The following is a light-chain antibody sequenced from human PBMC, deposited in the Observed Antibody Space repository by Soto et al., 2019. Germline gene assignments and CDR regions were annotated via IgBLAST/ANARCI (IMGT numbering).Light chain of an antibody. CDR2: AAS. J-gene: IGKJ4*01. CDR1: QSVSTY. Sequence: DIQMTQSPSSLSASVGDRVTITCRATQSVSTYLNWYLQEPGKAPKVLIYAASHLESGVPSRFSGSGSGTDFTLTINSLQPGDFATYYCQQFNNYPLTFGGGTKVEIK. CDR3: QQFNNYPLT. V-gene: IGKV1-39*01.